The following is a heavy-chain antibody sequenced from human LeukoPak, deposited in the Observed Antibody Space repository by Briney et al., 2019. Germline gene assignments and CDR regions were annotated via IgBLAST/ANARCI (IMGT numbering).Heavy chain of an antibody. CDR1: GFTFSSYS. D-gene: IGHD3-22*01. CDR3: ARNRQQYYYDSSGNDRFDY. Sequence: KTGGSLRLSCAASGFTFSSYSMNWVRQAPGKGLEWVSSISSSSSYIYYADSVKGRFTISRDNAKNSLYLQMNSLRAEDTAVYYYARNRQQYYYDSSGNDRFDYWGQGTLVTVSS. V-gene: IGHV3-21*01. CDR2: ISSSSSYI. J-gene: IGHJ4*02.